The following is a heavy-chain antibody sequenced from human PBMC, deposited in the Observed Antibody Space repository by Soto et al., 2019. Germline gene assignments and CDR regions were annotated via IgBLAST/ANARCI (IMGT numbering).Heavy chain of an antibody. J-gene: IGHJ6*02. CDR2: MYNTGST. CDR1: GGSISSYD. V-gene: IGHV4-59*13. CDR3: ARDLWGYCGADCYPLDV. Sequence: SETLSLTSLASGGSISSYDASWSGRPPGKGLEWIGYMYNTGSTIYNPSLKSRVTISVDTSKNQFSLKLNSVTAADTAVYYCARDLWGYCGADCYPLDVWGQGTTVTVS. D-gene: IGHD2-21*02.